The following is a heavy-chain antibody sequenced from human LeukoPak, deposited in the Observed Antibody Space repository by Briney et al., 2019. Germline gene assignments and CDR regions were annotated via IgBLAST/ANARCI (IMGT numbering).Heavy chain of an antibody. J-gene: IGHJ2*01. V-gene: IGHV4-59*01. Sequence: ASETLSLTCTVSGGSISSYYWSWIRQPPGKGLEWIGYIYYSGSTNYNPSLKSRVTISVDTSKNQFSLKLSSVTAADTAVYYCARDGWDGDYGSGWYFDLGGRGTLVTVSA. CDR3: ARDGWDGDYGSGWYFDL. CDR2: IYYSGST. CDR1: GGSISSYY. D-gene: IGHD4-17*01.